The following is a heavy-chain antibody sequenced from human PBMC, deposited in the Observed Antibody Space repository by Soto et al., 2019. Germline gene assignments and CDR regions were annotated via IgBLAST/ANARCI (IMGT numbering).Heavy chain of an antibody. CDR3: ARDDDYGDYLDY. CDR1: GFTFSSYG. CDR2: IWYDGSNK. J-gene: IGHJ4*02. V-gene: IGHV3-33*01. Sequence: LRLSFAASGFTFSSYGMHWVRQAPGKGLEWVAVIWYDGSNKYYADSVKGRFTISRDNSKNTLYLQMNSLRAEDTAVYYCARDDDYGDYLDYWGQGTLVTVS. D-gene: IGHD4-17*01.